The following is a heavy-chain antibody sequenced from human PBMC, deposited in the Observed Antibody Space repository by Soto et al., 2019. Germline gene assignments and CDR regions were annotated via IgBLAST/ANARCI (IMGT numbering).Heavy chain of an antibody. CDR2: IYWDDDK. CDR3: AHRVLRTVFGLVTTTAIDFDF. V-gene: IGHV2-5*02. J-gene: IGHJ4*02. Sequence: QITLNESGPTQVKPRQTLTLTCTFSGFSLTTSGVGVGWIRQSPGKAPEWLARIYWDDDKRYSPSLKSRLTITQGAAKNPVVLTMADLDPADTATYYCAHRVLRTVFGLVTTTAIDFDFWGQGTPVAVSS. D-gene: IGHD3-3*01. CDR1: GFSLTTSGVG.